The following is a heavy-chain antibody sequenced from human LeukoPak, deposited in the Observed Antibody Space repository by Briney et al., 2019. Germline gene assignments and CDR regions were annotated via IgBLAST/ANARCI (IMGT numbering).Heavy chain of an antibody. CDR3: ARVESERYSSSWYN. D-gene: IGHD6-13*01. J-gene: IGHJ4*02. Sequence: SETLSLTCAIYGGSFSGYDWSWIRQPRGKGLEWIGEINHSGSTNYNPSLKSRVTISVDTSKNQFSLKLSSVTAADTAVYYCARVESERYSSSWYNWGQGTLVTVSS. V-gene: IGHV4-34*01. CDR2: INHSGST. CDR1: GGSFSGYD.